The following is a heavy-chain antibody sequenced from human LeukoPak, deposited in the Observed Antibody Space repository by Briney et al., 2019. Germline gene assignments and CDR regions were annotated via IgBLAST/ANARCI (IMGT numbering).Heavy chain of an antibody. Sequence: ASVKVSCKASRYTFTNYDINWVRQATGQGLEWMGWINPNSDNTGYPQKFQGRVTITWNTSISTTYMELSNLRSEDTAVYYCARGPSGSWSSRVRYMDVWGKGTTVTVSS. J-gene: IGHJ6*03. CDR2: INPNSDNT. CDR3: ARGPSGSWSSRVRYMDV. V-gene: IGHV1-8*03. D-gene: IGHD6-13*01. CDR1: RYTFTNYD.